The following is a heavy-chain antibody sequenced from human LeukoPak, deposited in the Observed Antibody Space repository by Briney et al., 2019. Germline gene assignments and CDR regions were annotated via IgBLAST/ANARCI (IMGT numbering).Heavy chain of an antibody. CDR1: GFTFSGSA. D-gene: IGHD6-13*01. CDR2: IRSKASSYAT. V-gene: IGHV3-73*01. J-gene: IGHJ4*02. Sequence: PGGSLRLSCAASGFTFSGSAMHWVRQASGKGLEWVGRIRSKASSYATAYAASVKGRFTISGDDSKNTAYLQMNSLKTEDTAVYYCTRLPIAAAGTRDYWGQGTLVTVSS. CDR3: TRLPIAAAGTRDY.